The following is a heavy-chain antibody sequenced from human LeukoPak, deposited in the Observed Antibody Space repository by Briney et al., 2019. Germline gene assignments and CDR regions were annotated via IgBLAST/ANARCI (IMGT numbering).Heavy chain of an antibody. V-gene: IGHV3-43D*03. D-gene: IGHD6-13*01. CDR3: AKDGAGHYYYYYMDV. J-gene: IGHJ6*03. Sequence: GGSLRLSCAASGFTFDDYAMHWVRQAPGKGLEWVALITWDGGNTYYADSVKGRFTISRDNSKNSLYLQMNSLRAEDTAFYYCAKDGAGHYYYYYMDVWGKGTTVTISS. CDR2: ITWDGGNT. CDR1: GFTFDDYA.